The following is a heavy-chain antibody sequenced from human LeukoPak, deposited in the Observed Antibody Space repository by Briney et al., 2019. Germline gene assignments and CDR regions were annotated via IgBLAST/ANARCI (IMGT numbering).Heavy chain of an antibody. D-gene: IGHD2-2*01. CDR3: ARDYCSSTSCPLDY. CDR2: INPNSGGT. J-gene: IGHJ4*02. Sequence: ASVKVSCKASGYTFTGYYMHWVRQAPGQGLEWMGWINPNSGGTNYAQKFQGRVTMTRDTSISTAYMELSRLRSDDTAVYYCARDYCSSTSCPLDYWGQGTLVTVSS. CDR1: GYTFTGYY. V-gene: IGHV1-2*02.